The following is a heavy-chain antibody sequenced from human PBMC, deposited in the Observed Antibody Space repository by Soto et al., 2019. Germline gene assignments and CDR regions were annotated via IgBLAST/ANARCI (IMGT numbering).Heavy chain of an antibody. Sequence: GGSLRLSCAASGFTFSSYAMHWVRQAPGKGLEWVAVISYDGSDKDYADSVKGRFTISRDNAKNSLYLQMNSLRAEDTAVYYCARDLTSSYYDFWSGYHTPIPSYGMDVWGQGTTVTVSS. D-gene: IGHD3-3*01. CDR3: ARDLTSSYYDFWSGYHTPIPSYGMDV. V-gene: IGHV3-30-3*01. CDR1: GFTFSSYA. J-gene: IGHJ6*02. CDR2: ISYDGSDK.